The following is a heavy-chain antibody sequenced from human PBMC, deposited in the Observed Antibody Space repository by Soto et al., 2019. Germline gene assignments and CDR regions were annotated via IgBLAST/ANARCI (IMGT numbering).Heavy chain of an antibody. D-gene: IGHD4-17*01. J-gene: IGHJ4*02. V-gene: IGHV4-31*03. Sequence: PSETLSLTCTVSGGSISSGGYYWSWIRQHPGKGLEWIGYIYYSGSTYYNPSLKSRVTISVDTSKNQFSLKLSSVTAADTAVYYCARGHYGDYTNPFDYWGQGTLVTVSS. CDR3: ARGHYGDYTNPFDY. CDR2: IYYSGST. CDR1: GGSISSGGYY.